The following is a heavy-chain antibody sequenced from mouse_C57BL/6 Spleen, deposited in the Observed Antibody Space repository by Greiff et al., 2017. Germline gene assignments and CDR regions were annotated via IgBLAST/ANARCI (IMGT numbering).Heavy chain of an antibody. CDR3: ARQDYYGREYAMDY. D-gene: IGHD1-1*01. Sequence: QVQLKESGPGLVAPSQSLSITCTVSGFSLTSYGVHWVRQPPGKGLEWLVVIWSDGSTTYNSALKSRLSISKDNSKSQVFLKMNSLQTDDTAMYYCARQDYYGREYAMDYWGQGTSVTVSS. CDR2: IWSDGST. CDR1: GFSLTSYG. J-gene: IGHJ4*01. V-gene: IGHV2-6-1*01.